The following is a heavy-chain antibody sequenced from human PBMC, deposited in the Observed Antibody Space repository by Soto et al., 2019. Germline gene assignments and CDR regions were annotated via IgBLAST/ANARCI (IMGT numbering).Heavy chain of an antibody. D-gene: IGHD4-17*01. CDR2: MNPNSGNT. CDR1: GYTFTSYD. V-gene: IGHV1-8*01. J-gene: IGHJ1*01. CDR3: ARGPPYGDYEFAEYFQH. Sequence: QVQLVQSGAEVQKPGASVKVSCKASGYTFTSYDINWVRQATGQGLEWMGWMNPNSGNTGYALKFQGRVTMTRNTSISTAYMELSSLRSEDTAVYYCARGPPYGDYEFAEYFQHWGQGTLVTVSS.